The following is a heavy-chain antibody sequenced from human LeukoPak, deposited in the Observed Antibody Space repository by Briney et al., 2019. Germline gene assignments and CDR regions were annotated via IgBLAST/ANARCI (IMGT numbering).Heavy chain of an antibody. D-gene: IGHD1-26*01. V-gene: IGHV3-9*03. CDR1: GFTFDDYA. CDR2: ISWNSGSI. CDR3: AKGGPEGGYYFDY. Sequence: PGGSLRLSCAASGFTFDDYAMHWVRQAPGKGLEWVSGISWNSGSIGYADSVKGRFTISRDNAKNSLYLQMNSLRAEDMALYYCAKGGPEGGYYFDYWGQGTLVTVSS. J-gene: IGHJ4*02.